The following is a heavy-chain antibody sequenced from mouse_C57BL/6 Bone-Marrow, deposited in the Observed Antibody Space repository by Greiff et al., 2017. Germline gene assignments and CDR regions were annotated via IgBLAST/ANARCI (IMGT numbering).Heavy chain of an antibody. J-gene: IGHJ1*03. CDR3: ARRGIYYRGRFHWYFDV. Sequence: QVQLKQPGAELVMPGASVKLSCKASGYTFTSYWMHWVKQRPGQGLEWIGEIDPSDSYTNYNQKFKGKSTLTVDKSSSTAYMQLSSLTSEDSAVYYCARRGIYYRGRFHWYFDVWGTGTTVTVSS. D-gene: IGHD1-1*01. V-gene: IGHV1-69*01. CDR1: GYTFTSYW. CDR2: IDPSDSYT.